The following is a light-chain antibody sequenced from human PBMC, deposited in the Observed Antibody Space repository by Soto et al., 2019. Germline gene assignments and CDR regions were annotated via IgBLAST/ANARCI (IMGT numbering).Light chain of an antibody. CDR1: QSVSSSY. CDR3: QQYGSSLPYT. V-gene: IGKV3-20*01. J-gene: IGKJ2*01. CDR2: GAS. Sequence: EIVLTQSPGTLSLSPGERATLSCRASQSVSSSYLAWYQQKPGQAPRLLIYGASSRATGIPDRFSGSGSGTDFTLTISRLEPEAFAVYYCQQYGSSLPYTFGQGTKPEIK.